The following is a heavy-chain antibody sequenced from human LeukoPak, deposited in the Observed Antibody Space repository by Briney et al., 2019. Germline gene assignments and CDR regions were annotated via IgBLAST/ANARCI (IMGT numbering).Heavy chain of an antibody. J-gene: IGHJ4*02. CDR2: INPSGGST. D-gene: IGHD4-23*01. CDR3: ATAKYGGNSYFDY. CDR1: GYTFTSYY. V-gene: IGHV1-46*01. Sequence: ASVKVSCKASGYTFTSYYMQWVRQAPGQGLEWMGIINPSGGSTSYSQRFQGRVTMTRDTSTSTVYMELSSLRSEDTAEYYCATAKYGGNSYFDYWGQGTLVTVSS.